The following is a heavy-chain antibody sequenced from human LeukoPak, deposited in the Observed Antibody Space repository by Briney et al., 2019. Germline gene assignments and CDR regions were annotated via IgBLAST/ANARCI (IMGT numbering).Heavy chain of an antibody. Sequence: KPSETPSLTCAVYGGSFSGYYWSWIRQPPGKGLEWIGEINHSGSTNYNPSLKSRVTISVDTSKNQFSLKLSSVTAADTAVYYCARGGYSYGFGRYYYYGMDVWGQGTTVTVSS. CDR1: GGSFSGYY. CDR3: ARGGYSYGFGRYYYYGMDV. D-gene: IGHD5-18*01. V-gene: IGHV4-34*01. J-gene: IGHJ6*02. CDR2: INHSGST.